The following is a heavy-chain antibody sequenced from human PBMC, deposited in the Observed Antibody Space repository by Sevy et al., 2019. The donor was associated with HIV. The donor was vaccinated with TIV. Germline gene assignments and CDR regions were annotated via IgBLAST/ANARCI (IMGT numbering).Heavy chain of an antibody. V-gene: IGHV4-38-2*02. CDR3: ARDNWYYDSSGYDYYYYGMDV. J-gene: IGHJ6*02. D-gene: IGHD3-22*01. Sequence: SETLSLTCTVSGYSISSGYYWGWIRQPPGKGLEWIGSIYHSGSTYYNPSLKSRVTISVDTSKNQFSLKLGSVTAADTAVYYCARDNWYYDSSGYDYYYYGMDVWGQGTTVTVSS. CDR1: GYSISSGYY. CDR2: IYHSGST.